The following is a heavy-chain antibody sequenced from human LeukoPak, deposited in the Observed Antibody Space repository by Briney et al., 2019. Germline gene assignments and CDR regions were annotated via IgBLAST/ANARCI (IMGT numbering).Heavy chain of an antibody. V-gene: IGHV3-30*03. D-gene: IGHD3-16*02. CDR2: ISYDGSNK. CDR3: ARAREDDYVWGSYRYTQWFDP. J-gene: IGHJ5*02. CDR1: GFTFSDYG. Sequence: GGSLRLSCEASGFTFSDYGMHWVRQAPGKGLEWVAVISYDGSNKYYADSVKGRFTISRDNSKNTLYLQMNSLRAEDTAVYYCARAREDDYVWGSYRYTQWFDPWGQGTLVTVSS.